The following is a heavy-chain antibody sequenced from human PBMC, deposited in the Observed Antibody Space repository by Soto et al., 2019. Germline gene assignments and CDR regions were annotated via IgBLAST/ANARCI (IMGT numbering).Heavy chain of an antibody. CDR3: ERSLQLRKGWAFDY. D-gene: IGHD3-3*01. CDR1: GGSLSSSSYY. V-gene: IGHV4-39*01. CDR2: IYYSGST. J-gene: IGHJ4*02. Sequence: PSDTLSLTCTVSGGSLSSSSYYWGWIRQPPGKGLEWIGSIYYSGSTYYNPSLKSRVTMTRDTSTSTVYMDLSSLSSEDTAVYFCERSLQLRKGWAFDYWGQGTLVNVSS.